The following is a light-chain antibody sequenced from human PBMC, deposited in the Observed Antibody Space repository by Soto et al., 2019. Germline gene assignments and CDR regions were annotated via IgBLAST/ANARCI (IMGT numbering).Light chain of an antibody. J-gene: IGLJ2*01. CDR3: ATWDDSLNGPL. V-gene: IGLV1-44*01. Sequence: QSVLTQPPSASGTPGQRVTISCSGSSSNIGSNFLNWYQQVPETAPRLLIYSDNQRPSGVPDRFSGSKSGTSASLAISGLQSEDEADYYCATWDDSLNGPLFGGGTKLTVL. CDR2: SDN. CDR1: SSNIGSNF.